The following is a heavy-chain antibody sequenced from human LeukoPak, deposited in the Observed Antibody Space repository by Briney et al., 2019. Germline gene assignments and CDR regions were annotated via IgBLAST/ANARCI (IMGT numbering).Heavy chain of an antibody. CDR3: AKGSGWEASYFYYYMDV. Sequence: GGSLRLSCAASGFTFSSYAMHWVRQAPGKGLEWVAFIRYDGSNKYYADSVKGRFTISRDNSKNTLYLQMNSLRAEDTAVYFCAKGSGWEASYFYYYMDVWGKGTTVTISS. V-gene: IGHV3-30*02. D-gene: IGHD1-26*01. CDR1: GFTFSSYA. J-gene: IGHJ6*03. CDR2: IRYDGSNK.